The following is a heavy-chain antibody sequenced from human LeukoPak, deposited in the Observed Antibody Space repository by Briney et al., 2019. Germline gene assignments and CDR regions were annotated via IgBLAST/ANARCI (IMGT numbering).Heavy chain of an antibody. J-gene: IGHJ3*02. CDR3: AKDSSSWSYDAFDI. V-gene: IGHV3-9*01. Sequence: GGSLRLSCAASGFTFDDYAKHWVRQAPGKGLEWVSGISWNSGSIGYADSVKGRFTISRDNAKNSLYLQMNSLRAEDTALYYCAKDSSSWSYDAFDIWGQGTMVTVSS. CDR2: ISWNSGSI. D-gene: IGHD6-13*01. CDR1: GFTFDDYA.